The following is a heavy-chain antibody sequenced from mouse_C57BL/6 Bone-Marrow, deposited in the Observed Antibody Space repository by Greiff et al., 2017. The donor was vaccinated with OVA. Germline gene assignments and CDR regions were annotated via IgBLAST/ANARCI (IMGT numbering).Heavy chain of an antibody. D-gene: IGHD1-1*02. CDR2: GQGLEWIG. CDR3: SEDSAVYYCAYTYGVDY. Sequence: VQRVESGPELARPWASVKISCQAFYTFSSRVHFAIRDTNYWMRWVKQRPGQGLEWIGAIYPGNGDTSYNKKFKDKATLTADNSSNTAYMQLSSLTSEDSAVYYCAYTYGVDYWGQGTTLTVSS. CDR1: YTFSSRVH. V-gene: IGHV1-87*01. J-gene: IGHJ2*01.